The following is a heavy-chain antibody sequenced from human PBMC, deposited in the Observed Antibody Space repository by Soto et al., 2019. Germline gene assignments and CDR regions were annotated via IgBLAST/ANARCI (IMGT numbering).Heavy chain of an antibody. D-gene: IGHD3-10*01. J-gene: IGHJ5*02. V-gene: IGHV4-59*01. Sequence: SETLSLTCTVSGGTMSNYYWSWVLQPPGKGLEWIGYIYYTGSTNYNPSLKSRVTISLDTSKNQFSLKLSSVTAADTAVYYCASTGSYPNWFDPWGQGTLVTVSS. CDR2: IYYTGST. CDR3: ASTGSYPNWFDP. CDR1: GGTMSNYY.